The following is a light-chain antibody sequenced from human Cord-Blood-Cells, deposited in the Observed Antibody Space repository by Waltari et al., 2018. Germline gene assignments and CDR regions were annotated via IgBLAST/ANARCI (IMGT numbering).Light chain of an antibody. Sequence: AIRMTQSPSSFSASTGDRVTITCRVSQGISSYLAWYQQKPGKAPKLLIYAASTSQSGVPSRFSGSGSGTDFTLTISCLQSEDFATYYCQQYYSYPWTFGQGTKVEIK. CDR2: AAS. V-gene: IGKV1-8*01. CDR3: QQYYSYPWT. CDR1: QGISSY. J-gene: IGKJ1*01.